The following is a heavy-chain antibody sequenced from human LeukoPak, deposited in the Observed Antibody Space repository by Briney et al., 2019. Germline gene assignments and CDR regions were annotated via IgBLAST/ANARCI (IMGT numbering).Heavy chain of an antibody. Sequence: SETLSLTCAVYGGSFSGYYWSWIRQPPGKGLEWIGEINHSGSTNYNPSLKSRVTISVDTSKNQFSLKLSSVTAADTAVYYCARGSSWYVYWGQGTLVTVSS. CDR1: GGSFSGYY. CDR3: ARGSSWYVY. V-gene: IGHV4-34*01. D-gene: IGHD6-13*01. J-gene: IGHJ4*02. CDR2: INHSGST.